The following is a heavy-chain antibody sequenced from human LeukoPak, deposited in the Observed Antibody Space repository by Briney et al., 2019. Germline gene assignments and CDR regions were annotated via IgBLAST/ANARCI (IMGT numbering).Heavy chain of an antibody. J-gene: IGHJ4*02. Sequence: GGSLRLSCAASGFTFNTYSMNWARQAPGKGLEWVSSIYSSGGYMFYAGSVKGRFIISRDNAKDSLSLQMHRLRVEDTPVHYCLRGARRDYWGQGTLVTVSS. CDR1: GFTFNTYS. CDR2: IYSSGGYM. CDR3: LRGARRDY. D-gene: IGHD6-6*01. V-gene: IGHV3-21*06.